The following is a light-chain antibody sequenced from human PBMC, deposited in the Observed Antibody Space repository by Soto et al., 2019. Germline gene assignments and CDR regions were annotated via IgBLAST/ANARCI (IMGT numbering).Light chain of an antibody. Sequence: AIQMTQSPSSLSASVGDRVTITCRASQGIRNDLGWYQQKPGKAPKLLIYAASSLQSGVPSRFSGSGSGTDLTLTISRLQPEDFATYYCLQDYNSPLTFGQGTKVEIK. CDR1: QGIRND. CDR3: LQDYNSPLT. V-gene: IGKV1-6*01. J-gene: IGKJ1*01. CDR2: AAS.